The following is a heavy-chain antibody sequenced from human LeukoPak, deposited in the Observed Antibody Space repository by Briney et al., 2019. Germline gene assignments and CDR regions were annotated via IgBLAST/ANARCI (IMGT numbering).Heavy chain of an antibody. CDR1: GFAFSSYW. V-gene: IGHV3-7*01. D-gene: IGHD3-10*01. J-gene: IGHJ4*02. CDR2: IKEDGSEK. CDR3: ARANYYGSGSYYNELDY. Sequence: GGSLRLSCAASGFAFSSYWMSWVRQAPGKGLEWVANIKEDGSEKYYVDSVKGRFIISRDNAKNSLYLQMNSLRADDTAVYYCARANYYGSGSYYNELDYWGQGTLVTVSS.